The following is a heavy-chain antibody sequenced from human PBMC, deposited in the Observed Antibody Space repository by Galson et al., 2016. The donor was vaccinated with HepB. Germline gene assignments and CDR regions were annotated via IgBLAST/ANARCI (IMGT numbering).Heavy chain of an antibody. D-gene: IGHD6-25*01. CDR3: ARAIAAEAFDI. V-gene: IGHV4-59*08. CDR2: IHHSGYA. Sequence: SETLSLTCSVSGGSIFSYYWSWIRQSPENGLEWLGYIHHSGYANYNPSVKSRVTISVDTSKNQFSLMLTSVTAADTAVYYCARAIAAEAFDIWGQGTMVTVSS. CDR1: GGSIFSYY. J-gene: IGHJ3*02.